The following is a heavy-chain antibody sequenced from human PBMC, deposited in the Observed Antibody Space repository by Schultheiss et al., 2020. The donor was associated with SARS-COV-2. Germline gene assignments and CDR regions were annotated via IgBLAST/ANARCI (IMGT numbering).Heavy chain of an antibody. CDR1: GFTFSSYA. V-gene: IGHV3-20*04. CDR3: ASLPSSSSEPIDY. J-gene: IGHJ4*02. CDR2: ISWNSGSI. D-gene: IGHD6-6*01. Sequence: GGSLRLSCAASGFTFSSYAMSWVRQAPGKGLEWVSGISWNSGSIGYADSVKGRFTISRDNAKNSLYLQMNSLRAEDTAVYYCASLPSSSSEPIDYWGQGTLVTVSS.